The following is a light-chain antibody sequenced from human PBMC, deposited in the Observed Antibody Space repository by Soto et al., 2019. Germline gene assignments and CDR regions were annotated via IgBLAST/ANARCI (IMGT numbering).Light chain of an antibody. Sequence: EIVLTQSPATLSFSPGERATLSCRASQRVSSYLAWYQHKPGQAPRLLIYDASNRATGIPDRFSGSGSGTDFTLTISSLEPEDFATYYCQQRSNWPRTFGQGTKVDIK. CDR1: QRVSSY. CDR3: QQRSNWPRT. V-gene: IGKV3-11*01. CDR2: DAS. J-gene: IGKJ1*01.